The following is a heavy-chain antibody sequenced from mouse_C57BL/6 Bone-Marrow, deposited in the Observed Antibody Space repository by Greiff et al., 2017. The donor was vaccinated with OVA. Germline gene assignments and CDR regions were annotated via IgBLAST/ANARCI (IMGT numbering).Heavy chain of an antibody. CDR2: ISSGGSYT. CDR3: ARRGLTVGATGDY. Sequence: EVMLVESGGDLVKPGGSLKLSCAASGFTFSSYGMSWVRQTPDKRLEWVATISSGGSYTYYPDSVKGRFTISRDNAKNTLDLQMSSLKSEDTAMYYCARRGLTVGATGDYWGQGTTLTVSS. J-gene: IGHJ2*01. CDR1: GFTFSSYG. V-gene: IGHV5-6*02. D-gene: IGHD1-1*01.